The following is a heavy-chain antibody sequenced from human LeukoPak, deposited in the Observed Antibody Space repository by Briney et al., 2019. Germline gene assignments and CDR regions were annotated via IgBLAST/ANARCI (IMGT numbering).Heavy chain of an antibody. CDR3: AREYSYGMDV. CDR1: GYTFINYA. V-gene: IGHV1-18*01. CDR2: ISPYNDNS. J-gene: IGHJ6*02. Sequence: GASVTVSCKASGYTFINYALSWVRQAPGQGLEWMGWISPYNDNSKYAQKLQGRVTMTTDTSTRTAYMELRSLRSDDTALYYCAREYSYGMDVWGQGTTVTVSS.